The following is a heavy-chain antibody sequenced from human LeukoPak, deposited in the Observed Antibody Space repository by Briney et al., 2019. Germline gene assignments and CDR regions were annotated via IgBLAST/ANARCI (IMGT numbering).Heavy chain of an antibody. D-gene: IGHD2-2*01. Sequence: ASVKVSCKASGYTFTSYGISLVRQAPGQGLEWMGWMSAYNGNTNYAQKLQGRVTMTTDTSTSTAYMELRSLRSDDTAVYYCARDRTGSSTSSYYYGMDVWGQGTTVTVSS. CDR3: ARDRTGSSTSSYYYGMDV. CDR1: GYTFTSYG. J-gene: IGHJ6*02. V-gene: IGHV1-18*01. CDR2: MSAYNGNT.